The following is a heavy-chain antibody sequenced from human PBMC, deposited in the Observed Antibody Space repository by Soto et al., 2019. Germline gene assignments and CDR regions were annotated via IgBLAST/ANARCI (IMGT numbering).Heavy chain of an antibody. CDR1: GDNVSSNSVG. CDR2: TYYRSKWYN. J-gene: IGHJ4*02. D-gene: IGHD6-19*01. Sequence: SQTLSLTCAISGDNVSSNSVGWSWIRQSPSRGLEWLGRTYYRSKWYNDYAVSVKSRITINPDTSKNQFSLQLNSVTPEDTAVYYCARLYSSAWAFDYWGQGTLVTVSS. V-gene: IGHV6-1*01. CDR3: ARLYSSAWAFDY.